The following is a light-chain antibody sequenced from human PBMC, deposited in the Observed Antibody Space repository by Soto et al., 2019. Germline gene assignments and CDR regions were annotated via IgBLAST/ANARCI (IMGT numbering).Light chain of an antibody. CDR3: QQYYSLPPT. Sequence: DIVMTQSPDSLAVSLGERATINCKSSQRVLYRSNTKNYLAWYQQKPGQPPNLLLYWASTRATGVPDRFSGSGSGTDFTPTISSLQAEDVAVYYCQQYYSLPPTFGQGTKVEIK. CDR1: QRVLYRSNTKNY. V-gene: IGKV4-1*01. CDR2: WAS. J-gene: IGKJ1*01.